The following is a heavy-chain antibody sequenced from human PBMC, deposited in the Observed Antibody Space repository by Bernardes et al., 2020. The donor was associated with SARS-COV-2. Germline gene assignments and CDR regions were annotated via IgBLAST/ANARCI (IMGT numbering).Heavy chain of an antibody. D-gene: IGHD5-18*01. CDR1: GIMFAETT. J-gene: IGHJ4*02. Sequence: GGSLRLSCSFSGIMFAETTVSWFRQAPGKGLEWVGLVRHNADGGTILYAASVKGRFSLARDDSKRTAYLHITSPESDDTAKYFCSRAVGHTYDHGEYYFDSWGQGTPVTVSS. CDR2: VRHNADGGTI. CDR3: SRAVGHTYDHGEYYFDS. V-gene: IGHV3-49*03.